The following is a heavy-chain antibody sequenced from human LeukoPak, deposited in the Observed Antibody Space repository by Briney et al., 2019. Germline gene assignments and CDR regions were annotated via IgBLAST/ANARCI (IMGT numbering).Heavy chain of an antibody. V-gene: IGHV1-24*01. CDR1: RYTLTELS. D-gene: IGHD6-19*01. CDR2: FDPEDGGT. CDR3: ATDRQWLFDY. Sequence: VASVKVSCKVSRYTLTELSMHWLRQAPGKGLEWMGGFDPEDGGTIYAQKFQGRVTMTEDTSTDTAYMELSSLRSEDTAVYYCATDRQWLFDYWGQGTLVTVSS. J-gene: IGHJ4*02.